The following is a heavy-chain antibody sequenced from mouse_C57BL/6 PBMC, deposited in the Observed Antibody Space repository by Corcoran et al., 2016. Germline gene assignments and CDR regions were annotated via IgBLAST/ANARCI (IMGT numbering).Heavy chain of an antibody. D-gene: IGHD1-1*01. J-gene: IGHJ2*01. Sequence: QVTLKESGPGILQSSQTLSLTCSFSGFSLSTSGMGVSWIRQPSGKGLEWLAHLYWDDDKRYNPSLKSRLTISKDTSRNQVFLKITSVDTADTATYYCARCHYYGSSHYFDYWGQGTTLTVSS. CDR1: GFSLSTSGMG. CDR3: ARCHYYGSSHYFDY. CDR2: LYWDDDK. V-gene: IGHV8-12*01.